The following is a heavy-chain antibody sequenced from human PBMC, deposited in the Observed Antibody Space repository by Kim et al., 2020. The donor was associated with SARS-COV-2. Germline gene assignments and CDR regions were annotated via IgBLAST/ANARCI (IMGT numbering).Heavy chain of an antibody. J-gene: IGHJ6*02. Sequence: GGSLRLSCAASGFTFSSYAMSWVRQAPGKGLEWVSAISGSGGSTYYADSVKGRFTISRDNSKNTLYLQMNSLRAEDTAVYYCAKVLKPRPSDIVATDYYYYYGMDVWGQGTTVTVSS. V-gene: IGHV3-23*01. CDR3: AKVLKPRPSDIVATDYYYYYGMDV. CDR2: ISGSGGST. CDR1: GFTFSSYA. D-gene: IGHD5-12*01.